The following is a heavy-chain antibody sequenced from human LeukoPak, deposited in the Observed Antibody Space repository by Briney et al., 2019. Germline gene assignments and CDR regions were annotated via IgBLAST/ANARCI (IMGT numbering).Heavy chain of an antibody. CDR3: ARGISGSYFYYYYYYMDV. Sequence: PSQTLSLTCTVSGGSISSGSYYWSWIRQPAGKGLEWIGRIYTSGSTNYNPSLKSRVTISVDTSKNQFSLKLSSVTAADTAVYYCARGISGSYFYYYYYYMDVWGKGTTVTVSS. D-gene: IGHD1-26*01. J-gene: IGHJ6*03. V-gene: IGHV4-61*02. CDR1: GGSISSGSYY. CDR2: IYTSGST.